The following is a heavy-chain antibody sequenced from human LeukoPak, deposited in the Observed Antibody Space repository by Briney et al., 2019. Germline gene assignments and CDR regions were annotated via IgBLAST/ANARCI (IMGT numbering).Heavy chain of an antibody. Sequence: SETLSLTCTVSGGSISSYYWSWIRQPPGKGLEWIGYIYYSGSTNYNPSLKSRVTISVDTSKNQFSLKLSSVTAADTALYYCASSPRRSSSWTTPLPHYYFDYWGQGTLVTVSP. CDR2: IYYSGST. V-gene: IGHV4-59*01. D-gene: IGHD6-13*01. J-gene: IGHJ4*02. CDR1: GGSISSYY. CDR3: ASSPRRSSSWTTPLPHYYFDY.